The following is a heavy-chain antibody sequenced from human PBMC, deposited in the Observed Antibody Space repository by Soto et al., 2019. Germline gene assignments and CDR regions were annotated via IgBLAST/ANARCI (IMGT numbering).Heavy chain of an antibody. Sequence: GGSLRLSCAASRFIVGSKYVSWVRQAPGKGLEWVSVIYTGDTPYYADSVKGRFTISRDNSKNTLYLQMSSLRVEDTAVYYCTRDLMDVVPPADDLFDPWGQGILVTVSS. D-gene: IGHD2-2*01. J-gene: IGHJ5*02. CDR3: TRDLMDVVPPADDLFDP. CDR2: IYTGDTP. CDR1: RFIVGSKY. V-gene: IGHV3-53*01.